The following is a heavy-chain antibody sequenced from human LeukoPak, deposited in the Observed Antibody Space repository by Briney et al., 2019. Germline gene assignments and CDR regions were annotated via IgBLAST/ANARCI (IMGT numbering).Heavy chain of an antibody. Sequence: SETLSLTCSVSGGSVTTYYWSWIRQPPGKGLEWIGYIYTSGGTNHNPSLKSRVTISVDTSKNQFSLKLTSVTAADAAVYYCARHLHNQPSPSFDPWGQGTLVTVSS. CDR3: ARHLHNQPSPSFDP. J-gene: IGHJ5*02. CDR2: IYTSGGT. V-gene: IGHV4-4*09. D-gene: IGHD1-1*01. CDR1: GGSVTTYY.